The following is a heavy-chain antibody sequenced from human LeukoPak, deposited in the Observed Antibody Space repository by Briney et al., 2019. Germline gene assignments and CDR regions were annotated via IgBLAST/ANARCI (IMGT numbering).Heavy chain of an antibody. D-gene: IGHD3-22*01. Sequence: GGSLRLSCAASGFTFSNAWMSWVRQAPGKGLEWVGSIKSKTDGGTTDYAAPVKGRFTISRDDSKNTLYLQMNSLKTEDTAVYYCTTGPYYYDSSEPFDYWGQGTLVTVSS. V-gene: IGHV3-15*01. J-gene: IGHJ4*02. CDR1: GFTFSNAW. CDR3: TTGPYYYDSSEPFDY. CDR2: IKSKTDGGTT.